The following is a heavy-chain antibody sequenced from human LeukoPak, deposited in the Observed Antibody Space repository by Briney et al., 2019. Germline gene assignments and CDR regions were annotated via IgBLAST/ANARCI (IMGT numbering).Heavy chain of an antibody. CDR2: IYSGGST. CDR3: AKGELIAAGDY. J-gene: IGHJ4*02. Sequence: GGSLRLSCAASGFTFSSYAMSWVRQAPGKGLEWVSVIYSGGSTYYADSVKGRFTISRDNSKNTLYLQMNSLRAEDTAVYYCAKGELIAAGDYWGQGTLVTVSS. CDR1: GFTFSSYA. V-gene: IGHV3-23*03. D-gene: IGHD6-25*01.